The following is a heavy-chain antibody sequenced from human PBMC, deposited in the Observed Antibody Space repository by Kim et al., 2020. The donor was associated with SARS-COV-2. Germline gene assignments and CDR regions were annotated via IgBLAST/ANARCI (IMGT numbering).Heavy chain of an antibody. V-gene: IGHV3-21*01. D-gene: IGHD2-15*01. Sequence: DSVKGRFTISRDNAKNSLYLQMNSLRAEDTAVYYCARDPPNSYDLVVGDYWGQGTLVTVSS. CDR3: ARDPPNSYDLVVGDY. J-gene: IGHJ4*02.